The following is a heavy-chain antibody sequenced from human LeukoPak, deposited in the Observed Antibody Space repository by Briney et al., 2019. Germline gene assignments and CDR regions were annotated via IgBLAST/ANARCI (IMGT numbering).Heavy chain of an antibody. CDR2: IYYSGST. V-gene: IGHV4-39*07. Sequence: SETLSLTCTVSGGSISSSSYYWGWIRQPPGKGLEWIGSIYYSGSTYYNPSLKSRVTISVDTSKNQFSLKLSSVTAADTAVYYCARERGLEEYYDILTGPKYYFDYWGQGTLVTVSS. J-gene: IGHJ4*02. CDR3: ARERGLEEYYDILTGPKYYFDY. D-gene: IGHD3-9*01. CDR1: GGSISSSSYY.